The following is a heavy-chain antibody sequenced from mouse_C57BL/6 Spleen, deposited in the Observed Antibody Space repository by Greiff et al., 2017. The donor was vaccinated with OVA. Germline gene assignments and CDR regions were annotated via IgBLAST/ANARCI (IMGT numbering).Heavy chain of an antibody. D-gene: IGHD2-4*01. CDR1: GYTFTSYW. V-gene: IGHV1-72*01. Sequence: VQLQQPGAELVKPGASVTLSCKASGYTFTSYWMHWVKQRPGRGLEWIGRIDPNSGGTKYNEKFKSKATLTVDKPSSTAYMQLRSLTSEDSAVYYCARSIYYDYDYYAMGYWGQGASVTVSS. J-gene: IGHJ4*01. CDR3: ARSIYYDYDYYAMGY. CDR2: IDPNSGGT.